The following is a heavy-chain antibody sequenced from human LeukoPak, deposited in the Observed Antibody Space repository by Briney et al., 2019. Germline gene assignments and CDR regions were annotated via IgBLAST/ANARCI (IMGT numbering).Heavy chain of an antibody. V-gene: IGHV4-34*01. D-gene: IGHD5-18*01. CDR3: ARGRSYGFIY. Sequence: SETLSLTCAVYGGSFSGYYWSWIRQPPGKGLEWIGEINHSGSTNYNPSLKSRVTISVDTSKNQFSLKLGSVTAADTAVYYCARGRSYGFIYWGQGTLVTVSS. CDR1: GGSFSGYY. J-gene: IGHJ4*02. CDR2: INHSGST.